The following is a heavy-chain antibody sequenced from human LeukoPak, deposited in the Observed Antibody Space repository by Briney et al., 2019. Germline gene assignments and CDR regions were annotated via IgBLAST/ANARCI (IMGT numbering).Heavy chain of an antibody. Sequence: GGSLRLSCAASGFTFSSYSMNWVRQAPGKGLEWVSYISSSSSTIYYADSVKGRFTISRDNAKNSLYLQMNSLRAEDTAVYYCARVMELPTIFGVVNDYWGQGTLVTVSS. CDR2: ISSSSSTI. CDR3: ARVMELPTIFGVVNDY. D-gene: IGHD3-3*01. J-gene: IGHJ4*02. CDR1: GFTFSSYS. V-gene: IGHV3-48*04.